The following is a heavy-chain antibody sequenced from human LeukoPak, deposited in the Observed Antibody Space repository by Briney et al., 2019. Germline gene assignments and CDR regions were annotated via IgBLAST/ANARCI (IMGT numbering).Heavy chain of an antibody. V-gene: IGHV4-59*01. CDR3: ARGGVNYKIAGP. D-gene: IGHD3-10*01. J-gene: IGHJ5*02. CDR2: IYYSGST. CDR1: GGSISSYY. Sequence: SETLSLTCTVSGGSISSYYWSWIRQPPGKGLEWIGYIYYSGSTNYNPSLKSRVTISIDTSKNQFSLKLSSVTAADTAVYYCARGGVNYKIAGPWGQGALVTVSS.